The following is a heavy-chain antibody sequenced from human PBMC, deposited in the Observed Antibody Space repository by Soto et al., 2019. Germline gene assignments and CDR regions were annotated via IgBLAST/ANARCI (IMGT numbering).Heavy chain of an antibody. Sequence: GGSLRLSCAASGFTFDDYAMHWVRQAPGKGLEWVSGISWTSGSIGYADPVKGRFTISRDNAKNSLYLQMNSLRAEDTALYYCVKGQASTRSSCFDYWGQGTPVTVSS. D-gene: IGHD3-10*01. CDR2: ISWTSGSI. V-gene: IGHV3-9*01. J-gene: IGHJ4*02. CDR1: GFTFDDYA. CDR3: VKGQASTRSSCFDY.